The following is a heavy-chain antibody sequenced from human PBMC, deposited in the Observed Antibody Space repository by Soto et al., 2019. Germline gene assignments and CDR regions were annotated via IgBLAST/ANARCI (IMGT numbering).Heavy chain of an antibody. CDR1: GGTFSSYT. CDR3: ARTTVTDYYYYYMDV. D-gene: IGHD4-4*01. Sequence: SVKVCCKSSGGTFSSYTISGVRQAPGQGLEWMGRIIPILGIANYAQKFQGRVTITADKSTSTAYMELSSLRSEDTAVYYCARTTVTDYYYYYMDVWGKGTTVTVSS. CDR2: IIPILGIA. J-gene: IGHJ6*03. V-gene: IGHV1-69*02.